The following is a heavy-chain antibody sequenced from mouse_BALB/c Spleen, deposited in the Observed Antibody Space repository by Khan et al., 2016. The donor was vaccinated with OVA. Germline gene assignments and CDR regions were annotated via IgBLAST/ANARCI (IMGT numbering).Heavy chain of an antibody. J-gene: IGHJ2*01. V-gene: IGHV3-2*02. Sequence: VQLKESGPGLVKPSQSLSLTCTVTGYSITSGYGWNWIRQFPGNKLEWMGYISYSGSTNYHPSLKSRISITRDTSKNQFFLQLTSVTTEDTATYYCARTARIKYWGQGTTLTVSS. CDR1: GYSITSGYG. CDR3: ARTARIKY. D-gene: IGHD1-2*01. CDR2: ISYSGST.